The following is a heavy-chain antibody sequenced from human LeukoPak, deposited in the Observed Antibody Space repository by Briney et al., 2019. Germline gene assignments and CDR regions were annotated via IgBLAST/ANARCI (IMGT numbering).Heavy chain of an antibody. CDR2: INHSGST. CDR1: GGSFGAYY. J-gene: IGHJ4*02. V-gene: IGHV4-34*01. CDR3: ARVVSQAYCGGGCYI. D-gene: IGHD2-21*02. Sequence: SETLSLTCAVYGGSFGAYYWSWIRQPPGKGLEWIGEINHSGSTNYNPSLKSRVTISVDTSKNQFSLKLSSVTAADTAVYYCARVVSQAYCGGGCYIWGQGTLVTVSS.